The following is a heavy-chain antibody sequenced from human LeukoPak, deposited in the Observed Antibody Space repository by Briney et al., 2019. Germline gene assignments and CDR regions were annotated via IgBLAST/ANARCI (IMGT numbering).Heavy chain of an antibody. Sequence: ASETLSLTCTVSGGSISSGDYYWSWIRQPPGKGLERIAYMYYSGSTYYNPSLKSRVTTSADTSKNQLSLKLSSVTAADTAVYYCARPYYYDSRIDPWGQGILVTVSS. V-gene: IGHV4-30-4*01. CDR2: MYYSGST. D-gene: IGHD3-22*01. CDR1: GGSISSGDYY. J-gene: IGHJ5*02. CDR3: ARPYYYDSRIDP.